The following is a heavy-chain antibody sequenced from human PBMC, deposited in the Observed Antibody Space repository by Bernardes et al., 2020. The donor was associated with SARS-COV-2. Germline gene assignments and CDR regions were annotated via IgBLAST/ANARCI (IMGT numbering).Heavy chain of an antibody. V-gene: IGHV3-74*01. Sequence: GSLRPPCSGPGYPLSRLWMHWVRQVPGQGPVLVPRIDNGWGNVNYADSVKGRFTISRDNSRNTLYQQIDSLRAEDTAVYYCATDVAGECSTWGPGTLVTVSS. CDR2: IDNGWGNV. D-gene: IGHD2-2*01. CDR1: GYPLSRLW. CDR3: ATDVAGECST. J-gene: IGHJ4*02.